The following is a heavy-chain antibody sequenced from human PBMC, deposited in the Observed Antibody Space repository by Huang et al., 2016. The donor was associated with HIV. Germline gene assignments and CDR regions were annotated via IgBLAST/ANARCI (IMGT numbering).Heavy chain of an antibody. CDR1: GGSFSGYY. J-gene: IGHJ4*02. CDR3: ARRYNSRRDY. D-gene: IGHD3-22*01. Sequence: QVQLEQWGTGLLKASETLSLTCAVYGGSFSGYYWNWLRQAPGKGLEWVGEINHSGNTNYNPSLKSRVNRSVDTSKSQFSLYLTSLSAADTGTYFGARRYNSRRDYWGRGTLVTVNS. CDR2: INHSGNT. V-gene: IGHV4-34*02.